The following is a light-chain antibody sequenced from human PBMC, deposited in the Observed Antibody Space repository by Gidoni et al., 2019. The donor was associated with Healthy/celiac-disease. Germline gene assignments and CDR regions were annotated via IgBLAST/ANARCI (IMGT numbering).Light chain of an antibody. CDR3: QQANLSP. V-gene: IGKV1-12*02. CDR2: ASS. Sequence: EIQMTQSPSSVSASVGDRVTITCGASQGISSWLAWYQQKPGKAPKLLIYASSSLQSGVPSRVSCSGSGSDFTLTLSSLQPEHFATYDCQQANLSPFGGGTKVEIK. J-gene: IGKJ4*01. CDR1: QGISSW.